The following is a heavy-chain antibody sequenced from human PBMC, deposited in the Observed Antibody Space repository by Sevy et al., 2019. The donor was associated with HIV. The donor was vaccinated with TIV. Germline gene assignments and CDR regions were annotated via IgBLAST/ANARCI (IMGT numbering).Heavy chain of an antibody. CDR2: IKQDMSEK. CDR1: GFTFSNYG. Sequence: GGSLRLSCVASGFTFSNYGMHWVRQAPGKGLEWVANIKQDMSEKYYADSVNGRFTISRDNARHSLYLQMESLRAEDTAVYYCARAQQVTMLVVIGGLYFDFWGQGTLVTVSS. D-gene: IGHD3-22*01. CDR3: ARAQQVTMLVVIGGLYFDF. V-gene: IGHV3-7*01. J-gene: IGHJ4*02.